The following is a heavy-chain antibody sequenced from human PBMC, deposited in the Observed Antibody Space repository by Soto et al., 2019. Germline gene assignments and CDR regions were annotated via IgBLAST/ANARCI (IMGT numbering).Heavy chain of an antibody. D-gene: IGHD2-15*01. CDR1: GYTFTGYY. CDR2: INPNSGGT. CDR3: ARVNVVVVAATREYYFDY. J-gene: IGHJ4*02. V-gene: IGHV1-2*02. Sequence: ASVKVSCKVSGYTFTGYYMHWVRQAPGQGLEWMGWINPNSGGTNYAQKFQGRVTMTRDTSISTAYMELSRLRSDDTAVYYCARVNVVVVAATREYYFDYWGQGTLVTVSS.